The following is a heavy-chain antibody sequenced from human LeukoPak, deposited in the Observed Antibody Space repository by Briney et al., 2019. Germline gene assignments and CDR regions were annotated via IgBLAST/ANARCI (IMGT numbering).Heavy chain of an antibody. D-gene: IGHD1-26*01. CDR2: IGGSGYPT. Sequence: GGSLRLSCAASRFTFSNYAMTWVRQAPGKGLEWVSTIGGSGYPTYYADSVKGRFTISRDNSKNTLYLQMNSLRAEDTAVYYCAKIKSSGSYDYFDYWGQGTLVTVSS. J-gene: IGHJ4*02. V-gene: IGHV3-23*01. CDR3: AKIKSSGSYDYFDY. CDR1: RFTFSNYA.